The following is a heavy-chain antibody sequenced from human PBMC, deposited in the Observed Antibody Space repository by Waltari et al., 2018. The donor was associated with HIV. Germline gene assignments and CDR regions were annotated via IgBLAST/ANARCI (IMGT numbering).Heavy chain of an antibody. CDR2: IYYSGST. D-gene: IGHD4-4*01. V-gene: IGHV4-39*07. Sequence: QLQLQESGPGLVKPSETLSLTCTVSGDSISSTSYYWGWIRQPPGKGLEWIGNIYYSGSTFYNPSLKSRVTISIDTSKNHFSLKLTSVTAADTAVYYCARGPNSNYLMYFASWGQGTLVTVSS. CDR1: GDSISSTSYY. J-gene: IGHJ4*02. CDR3: ARGPNSNYLMYFAS.